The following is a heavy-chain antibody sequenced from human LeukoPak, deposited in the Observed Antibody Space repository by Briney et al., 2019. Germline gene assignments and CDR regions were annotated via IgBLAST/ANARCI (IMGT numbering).Heavy chain of an antibody. CDR3: AKDTPGWPAFDI. CDR1: GFTVSSNY. J-gene: IGHJ3*02. D-gene: IGHD2-15*01. CDR2: IYSGGTT. Sequence: GGSLRLSCAASGFTVSSNYMSWVRQAPGKGLEWVSAIYSGGTTYYADSVKGRFTISRDNSKNILYLQMNSLRAEDTALYYCAKDTPGWPAFDIWGQGTMVTVSS. V-gene: IGHV3-53*01.